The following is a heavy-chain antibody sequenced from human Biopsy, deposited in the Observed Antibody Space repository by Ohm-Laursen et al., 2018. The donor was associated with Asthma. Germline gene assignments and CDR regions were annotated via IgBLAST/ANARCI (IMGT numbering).Heavy chain of an antibody. CDR3: ARAVDYSHYYGIDV. D-gene: IGHD3-10*01. V-gene: IGHV1-18*01. Sequence: GASVKASCKTSGYTFNSVGITWVRQAPGQGLEWMGWISVYNGNTKVAQKLQDRVTMITDTSTSTAYMELRSLRSDDTAVYFCARAVDYSHYYGIDVWGQGTTVTVS. CDR1: GYTFNSVG. J-gene: IGHJ6*02. CDR2: ISVYNGNT.